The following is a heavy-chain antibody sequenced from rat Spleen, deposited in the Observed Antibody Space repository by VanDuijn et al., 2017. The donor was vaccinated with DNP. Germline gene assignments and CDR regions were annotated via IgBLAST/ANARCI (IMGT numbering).Heavy chain of an antibody. V-gene: IGHV2-6*01. CDR2: ISSGGTS. CDR1: GFSLTSYT. J-gene: IGHJ2*01. Sequence: QVQLKESGPGLVQPSQTLSLTCTVSGFSLTSYTVSWVRQPPGKGLEWIAAISSGGTSYYNSALKSRLSISRDTSKSQIFLRMNSLQTEDTAMYFCATNYGGYSAPDYWGQGVMVTVSS. D-gene: IGHD1-11*01. CDR3: ATNYGGYSAPDY.